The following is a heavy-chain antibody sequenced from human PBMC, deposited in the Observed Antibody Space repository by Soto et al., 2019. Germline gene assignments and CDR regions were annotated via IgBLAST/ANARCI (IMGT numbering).Heavy chain of an antibody. V-gene: IGHV3-23*01. CDR3: AKGMIDYYVHKSPFDD. Sequence: GGSLRLSCAPSGFTFSSYAMSWVRQAPGKGLEWVSAISGSGGSTYYADSVKGRFTISRDNSKNTLYLQMNSLRAEDTAVYYCAKGMIDYYVHKSPFDDWGQGTRVTVSS. J-gene: IGHJ4*02. D-gene: IGHD3-10*02. CDR1: GFTFSSYA. CDR2: ISGSGGST.